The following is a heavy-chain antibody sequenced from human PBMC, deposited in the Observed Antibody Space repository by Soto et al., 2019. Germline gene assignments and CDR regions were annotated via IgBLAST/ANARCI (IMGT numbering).Heavy chain of an antibody. CDR1: GFTFSSYD. J-gene: IGHJ6*02. CDR3: ARGYPKRAKGYGMDA. V-gene: IGHV3-13*05. CDR2: IGTAGDP. Sequence: TGGSLRLSCAASGFTFSSYDMHWVRQATGKGLEWVSAIGTAGDPYYPGSVQGRFTISRENTKNSLYLQMNSLRAGDTAVYYCARGYPKRAKGYGMDAWGQGTTVTVSS. D-gene: IGHD1-1*01.